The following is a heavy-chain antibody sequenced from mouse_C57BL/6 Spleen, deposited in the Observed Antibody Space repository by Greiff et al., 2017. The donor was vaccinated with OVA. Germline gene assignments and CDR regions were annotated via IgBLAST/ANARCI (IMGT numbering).Heavy chain of an antibody. J-gene: IGHJ3*01. V-gene: IGHV5-17*01. CDR1: GFTFSAYG. CDR2: ISSGSSTI. Sequence: EVLLVESGGGLVKPGGSLKLSCAASGFTFSAYGMHWVRQAPGKGLEWVAYISSGSSTISYAYTVTGRFTISRDNAKNTLFLQMTRLRSEDTAMYYCARRYDGNYDSFAYWGQGTPVTVSA. CDR3: ARRYDGNYDSFAY. D-gene: IGHD2-3*01.